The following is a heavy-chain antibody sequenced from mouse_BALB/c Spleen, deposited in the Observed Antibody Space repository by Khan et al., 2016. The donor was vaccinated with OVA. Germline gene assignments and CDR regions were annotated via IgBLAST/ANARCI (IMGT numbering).Heavy chain of an antibody. CDR2: INTYTGEP. CDR1: GYTFTNYG. V-gene: IGHV9-1*02. CDR3: ARGASYWYFDV. J-gene: IGHJ1*01. Sequence: QIQLVQSGPELKKPGETVKISCKASGYTFTNYGMNWVEQAPGKGLKWMGWINTYTGEPTYTDDFKGRFAFSLETSASTAYLQINNLNNEDMATYIRARGASYWYFDVWGAGTTVTVSS.